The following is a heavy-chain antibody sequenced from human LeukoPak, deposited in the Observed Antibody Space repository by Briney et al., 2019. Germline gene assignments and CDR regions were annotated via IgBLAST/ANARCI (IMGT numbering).Heavy chain of an antibody. V-gene: IGHV3-30*04. CDR1: GLAFSSYS. J-gene: IGHJ4*02. CDR3: AKVAMVRGVLDY. CDR2: ISYDGSNK. D-gene: IGHD3-10*01. Sequence: GGSLRLSCVASGLAFSSYSMHWVRQAPGKGLEWVAVISYDGSNKYYADSVKGRFTISRDNSKNTLYLQMNSLRAEDTAVYYCAKVAMVRGVLDYWGQGTLVTVSS.